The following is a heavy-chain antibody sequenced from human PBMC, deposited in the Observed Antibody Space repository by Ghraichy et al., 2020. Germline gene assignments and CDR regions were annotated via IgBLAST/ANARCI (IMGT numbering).Heavy chain of an antibody. CDR1: GFSFSDYS. D-gene: IGHD6-13*01. CDR3: ARLPLPRRAAVGDWYFDL. CDR2: ITGSSITI. J-gene: IGHJ2*01. V-gene: IGHV3-48*01. Sequence: GESLNISCEGSGFSFSDYSMIWVRLTPRKALEWVSYITGSSITIFYTDSVKGRFTISRDNAKNSLYLQMNSLRAEDTAVYYCARLPLPRRAAVGDWYFDLWGRGILVTVSS.